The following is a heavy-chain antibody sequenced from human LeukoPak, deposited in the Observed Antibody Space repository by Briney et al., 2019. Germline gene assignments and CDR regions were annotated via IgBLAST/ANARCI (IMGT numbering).Heavy chain of an antibody. CDR2: INSDGSST. D-gene: IGHD6-19*01. V-gene: IGHV3-74*01. Sequence: GGSLRLSCAASGFTFSSYWMHWVRQAPGKGLVWVSRINSDGSSTSYADSVKGRFTISRDNAKNTLYLQMNSLRAEDTAVYYCAKGAVAGTGYYYYYMDVWGKGTTVTVSS. CDR1: GFTFSSYW. J-gene: IGHJ6*03. CDR3: AKGAVAGTGYYYYYMDV.